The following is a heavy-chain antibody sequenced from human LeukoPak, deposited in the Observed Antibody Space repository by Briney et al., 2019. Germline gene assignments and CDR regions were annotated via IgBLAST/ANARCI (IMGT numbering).Heavy chain of an antibody. CDR2: VSGGGGST. D-gene: IGHD4-17*01. CDR1: GFSFSTYA. CDR3: AKEGYGDYYYMDV. J-gene: IGHJ6*03. Sequence: AGGSLRLSCTASGFSFSTYAMNWVRQAPGKGLEWVSTVSGGGGSTFYADSVKGRFTISRDNSKNTLYLQMNSLRAEDTAVYYCAKEGYGDYYYMDVWGKGTTVTISS. V-gene: IGHV3-23*01.